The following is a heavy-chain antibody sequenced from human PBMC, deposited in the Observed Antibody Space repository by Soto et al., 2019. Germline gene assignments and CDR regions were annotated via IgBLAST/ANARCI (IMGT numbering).Heavy chain of an antibody. CDR1: GFTFSSYG. V-gene: IGHV3-30*03. Sequence: QVQLVESGGGVVQPGRYLRLSCAASGFTFSSYGMHWVRQAPGKGLEWVAVISYDGSNKYYADSVKGRFTISRDNSKNTLYLQMNSLRAEDTAVYYCATSGYSIGWYSSVFPLGGREYYFDYWGQGTLVTVSS. CDR3: ATSGYSIGWYSSVFPLGGREYYFDY. J-gene: IGHJ4*02. CDR2: ISYDGSNK. D-gene: IGHD6-19*01.